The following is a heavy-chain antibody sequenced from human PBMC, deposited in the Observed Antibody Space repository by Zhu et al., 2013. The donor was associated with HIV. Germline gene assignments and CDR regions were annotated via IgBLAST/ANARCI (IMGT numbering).Heavy chain of an antibody. V-gene: IGHV1-69*01. CDR1: GGTFSSYA. Sequence: QVQLVQSGAEVKKPGSSVKVSCKASGGTFSSYAISWVRQAPGQGPEWMGGIIPIFGTANYAQKFQGRVTITADESTSTAYMELSSLRSEDTAVYYCARPSYSSSSGYYYYGMDVWGQGDHGSPSP. CDR2: IIPIFGTA. D-gene: IGHD6-6*01. J-gene: IGHJ6*02. CDR3: ARPSYSSSSGYYYYGMDV.